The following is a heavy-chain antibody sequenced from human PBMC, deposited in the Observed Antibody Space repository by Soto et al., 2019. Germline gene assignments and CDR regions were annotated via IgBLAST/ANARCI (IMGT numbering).Heavy chain of an antibody. CDR1: GGSISSSSYY. Sequence: SETLSLTCTVSGGSISSSSYYWGWIRQPPGKGLEWIGSIYYSGSTYYNPSLKSRVTISVDTSKNQFSLKLSSVTAADTAVYYCARFSRIAVAGTGWWTGRNYNWFDPWGQGTLVTVSS. D-gene: IGHD6-19*01. CDR3: ARFSRIAVAGTGWWTGRNYNWFDP. V-gene: IGHV4-39*01. J-gene: IGHJ5*02. CDR2: IYYSGST.